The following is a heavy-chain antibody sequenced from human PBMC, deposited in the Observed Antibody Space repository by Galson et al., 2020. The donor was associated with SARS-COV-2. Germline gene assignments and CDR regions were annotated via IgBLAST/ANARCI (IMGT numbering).Heavy chain of an antibody. CDR1: GFSFSSYW. CDR3: ARRRGGNGEYDFEY. CDR2: IYPGDSDT. J-gene: IGHJ4*02. Sequence: GESLKISCKASGFSFSSYWIGWVRQMPGEGLEWMGIIYPGDSDTRYSTSFQGQVTISADKSISTAYVQWASLKASDTAMYYCARRRGGNGEYDFEYWGQGTLVSVSS. V-gene: IGHV5-51*01. D-gene: IGHD4-17*01.